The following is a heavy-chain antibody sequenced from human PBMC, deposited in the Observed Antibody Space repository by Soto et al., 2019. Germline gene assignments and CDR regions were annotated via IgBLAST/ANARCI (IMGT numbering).Heavy chain of an antibody. V-gene: IGHV4-61*01. Sequence: PSETLSLTCTVSGGSVSSGSYYWSWIRQPPGKGLEWIGYIYYSGSTNYNPSLKSRVTISVDTSKNQFSLKLSSVTAADTAVYYCARVGRSEQWLDTVDYWGQGTLVTVSS. CDR1: GGSVSSGSYY. D-gene: IGHD6-19*01. J-gene: IGHJ4*02. CDR3: ARVGRSEQWLDTVDY. CDR2: IYYSGST.